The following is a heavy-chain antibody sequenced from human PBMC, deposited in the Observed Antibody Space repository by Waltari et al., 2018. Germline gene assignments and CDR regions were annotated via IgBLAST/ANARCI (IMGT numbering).Heavy chain of an antibody. V-gene: IGHV3-30*02. Sequence: QVQLVESGGGVVQPGGSLRLSCAASGFTFSSYGMHWVRQAPGKGLEWVAFIRYDGSNKYYADSVKGRFTISRDNSKNTLYLQMNSLRAEDTAVYYCAKAGDILTGYCLFDYWGQGTLVTVSS. CDR2: IRYDGSNK. CDR3: AKAGDILTGYCLFDY. D-gene: IGHD3-9*01. J-gene: IGHJ4*02. CDR1: GFTFSSYG.